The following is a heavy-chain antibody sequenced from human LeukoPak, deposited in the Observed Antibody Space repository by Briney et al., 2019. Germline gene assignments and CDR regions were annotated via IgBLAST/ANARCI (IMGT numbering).Heavy chain of an antibody. J-gene: IGHJ4*02. Sequence: SETLSLTCAVSGGSISSGNWWSWVRQPPGKGLEWIGEIYHSGSTNYNPSLKSRVTISVDKSKNQFSLKLSSVTAADTAVYYCARLDPLSGSYADYWGQGTLVTVSS. CDR3: ARLDPLSGSYADY. D-gene: IGHD3-10*01. CDR2: IYHSGST. V-gene: IGHV4-4*02. CDR1: GGSISSGNW.